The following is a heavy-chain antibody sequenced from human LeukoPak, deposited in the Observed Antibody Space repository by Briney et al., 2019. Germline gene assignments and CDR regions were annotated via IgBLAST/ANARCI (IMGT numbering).Heavy chain of an antibody. CDR1: GFTFSDYY. D-gene: IGHD2-21*01. V-gene: IGHV3-11*04. Sequence: GGSPRLSCAASGFTFSDYYMSWIRQAPGKGLEWVSYISSSGSTIYYADSVKGRFTISRDNAKNSLYLQMNSLRAEDTAVYYCAGLEIATPYFDYWGQGTLVTVSS. CDR2: ISSSGSTI. CDR3: AGLEIATPYFDY. J-gene: IGHJ4*02.